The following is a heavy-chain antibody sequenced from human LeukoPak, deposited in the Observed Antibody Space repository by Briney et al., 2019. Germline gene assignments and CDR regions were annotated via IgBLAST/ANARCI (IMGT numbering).Heavy chain of an antibody. CDR3: AKAAYDCSSTSCYGPGGFDP. D-gene: IGHD2-2*01. CDR1: GFTFSSYG. Sequence: GGSLRLSCAASGFTFSSYGMHWVRQAPGNGLVWVAVISYDGSNKYYADSVKGRFTISRDNSKNTLYLQMNSLRAEDTAVYYCAKAAYDCSSTSCYGPGGFDPWGQGTLVTVSS. J-gene: IGHJ5*02. CDR2: ISYDGSNK. V-gene: IGHV3-30*18.